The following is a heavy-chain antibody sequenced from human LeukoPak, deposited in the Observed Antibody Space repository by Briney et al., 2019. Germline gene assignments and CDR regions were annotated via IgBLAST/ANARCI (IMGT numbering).Heavy chain of an antibody. D-gene: IGHD5-18*01. CDR3: ARANRIQLWLGDYYYYYMDV. CDR1: GYTFTSYA. J-gene: IGHJ6*03. CDR2: INTNTGNP. V-gene: IGHV7-4-1*02. Sequence: ASVKVSCKASGYTFTSYAMNWVRQAPGQGLEWMGWINTNTGNPTYAQGFTGRFVFSLDTSVSTAYLQISSLKAEDTAVYYCARANRIQLWLGDYYYYYMDVWGKGTTVTVSS.